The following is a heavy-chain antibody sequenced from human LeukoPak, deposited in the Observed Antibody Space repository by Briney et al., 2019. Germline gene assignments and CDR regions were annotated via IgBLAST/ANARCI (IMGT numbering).Heavy chain of an antibody. CDR1: GFTFSSYA. D-gene: IGHD3-22*01. J-gene: IGHJ4*02. V-gene: IGHV3-21*01. CDR3: ARDLRYYDSSGSDY. Sequence: PGGSLRLSCAASGFTFSSYAMSWVRQAPGKGLEWVSSISSSSSYIYYADSVKGRFTISRDNAKNSLYLQMNSLRAEDTAVYYCARDLRYYDSSGSDYWGQGTLVTVSS. CDR2: ISSSSSYI.